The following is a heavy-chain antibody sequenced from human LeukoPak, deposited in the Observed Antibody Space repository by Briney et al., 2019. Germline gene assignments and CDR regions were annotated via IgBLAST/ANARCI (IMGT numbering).Heavy chain of an antibody. J-gene: IGHJ4*02. CDR2: IFYTGNT. D-gene: IGHD3-10*01. V-gene: IGHV4-39*01. CDR1: GVSFSSSGCY. Sequence: SETLSLTCTVSGVSFSSSGCYWGWIRQPPGKGLEWVGSIFYTGNTYYNPSLRSRVTISADTSKNQFSLGLRFVTAADSAVYYCARLGASLMWDSGSFPDYWGQGTLVTVSS. CDR3: ARLGASLMWDSGSFPDY.